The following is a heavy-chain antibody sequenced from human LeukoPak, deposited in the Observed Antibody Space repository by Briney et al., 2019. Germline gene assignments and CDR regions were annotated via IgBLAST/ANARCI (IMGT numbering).Heavy chain of an antibody. V-gene: IGHV3-7*03. J-gene: IGHJ4*02. D-gene: IGHD3-3*01. Sequence: GGSLRLSCAASGFTFSSYWMSWVRQAPGKGLEWVANINKDGGEKYYVDSVKGRFTISRDNSKNTLYLQMNSLRAEDTAVYYCAKDLYDFWSGSNYWGQGTLVTVSS. CDR2: INKDGGEK. CDR1: GFTFSSYW. CDR3: AKDLYDFWSGSNY.